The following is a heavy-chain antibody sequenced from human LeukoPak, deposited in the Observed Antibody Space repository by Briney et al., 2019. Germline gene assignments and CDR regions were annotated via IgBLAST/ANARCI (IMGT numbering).Heavy chain of an antibody. D-gene: IGHD1-26*01. CDR2: IKRDGSEK. J-gene: IGHJ4*02. CDR1: GFTFSSYW. Sequence: GGSLRLSCAASGFTFSSYWMTWVRQAPGKGLEWVANIKRDGSEKHYVDSVKGRFTISRDNAKNSMFLQMNSLRAEDTAVYYCAREGAGAHYFDYWGQGTLVTVSS. V-gene: IGHV3-7*03. CDR3: AREGAGAHYFDY.